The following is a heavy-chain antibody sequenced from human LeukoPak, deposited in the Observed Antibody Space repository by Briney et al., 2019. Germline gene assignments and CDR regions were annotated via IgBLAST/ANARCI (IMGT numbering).Heavy chain of an antibody. CDR2: INPNSGGT. J-gene: IGHJ4*02. CDR3: ARDGDRGQFDY. Sequence: ASVNVSCKASGYTLTRDYMHWVRQAPGQGLEWMGWINPNSGGTNYAQTFQGRVTMTRDTSISTAYMELSRLRSDDTAVYYGARDGDRGQFDYWGQGTLVTVSS. V-gene: IGHV1-2*02. D-gene: IGHD1-14*01. CDR1: GYTLTRDY.